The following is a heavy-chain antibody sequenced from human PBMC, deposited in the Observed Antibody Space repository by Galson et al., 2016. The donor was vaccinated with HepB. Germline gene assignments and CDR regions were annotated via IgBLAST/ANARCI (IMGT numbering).Heavy chain of an antibody. V-gene: IGHV4-4*02. CDR3: ASNLGGRGNGYRIDF. Sequence: ETLSLTCAVSGGSVSSSNWWSWVRQPPGKGLEWIGELHHSGTTNYNPTLESRVTLSVDESKNQFSLKLSSVTAADTAVYYCASNLGGRGNGYRIDFWGQGTLVSVSS. J-gene: IGHJ4*02. D-gene: IGHD5-18*01. CDR2: LHHSGTT. CDR1: GGSVSSSNW.